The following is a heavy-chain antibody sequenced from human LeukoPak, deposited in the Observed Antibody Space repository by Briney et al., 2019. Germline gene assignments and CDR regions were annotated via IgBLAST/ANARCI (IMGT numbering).Heavy chain of an antibody. CDR1: GFIFRNYA. CDR2: ISDNGGGR. J-gene: IGHJ4*02. V-gene: IGHV3-23*01. Sequence: PGGSRRLSCGASGFIFRNYAMSWVRQAPGEGLEWVSGISDNGGGRYYADSVKGRFTISRDNSKNMLYLQVNSLRAEDTAVYYCAKESGALGAPLYDYWGRGILVTASS. D-gene: IGHD4/OR15-4a*01. CDR3: AKESGALGAPLYDY.